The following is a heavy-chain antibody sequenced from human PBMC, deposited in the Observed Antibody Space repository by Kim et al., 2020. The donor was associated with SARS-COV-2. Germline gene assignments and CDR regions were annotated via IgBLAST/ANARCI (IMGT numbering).Heavy chain of an antibody. CDR2: T. J-gene: IGHJ4*02. CDR3: AREIPDTLYFDY. Sequence: TGYAQTFRKRAPVTRDPSTSTVYMELSSLRSEDTAVYFCAREIPDTLYFDYWGQGAQVTVSS. D-gene: IGHD2-2*01. V-gene: IGHV1-46*01.